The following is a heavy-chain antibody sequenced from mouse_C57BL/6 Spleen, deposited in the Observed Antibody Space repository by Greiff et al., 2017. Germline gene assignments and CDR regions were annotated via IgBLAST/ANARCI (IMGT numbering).Heavy chain of an antibody. Sequence: QVQLQQPGAELVMPGASVKLSCKASGYTFTSYWMHWVKQRPGQGLEWIGEIDPSDSYTNYNQKFKGKSTLTVDKSSSTAYMQLSSRTSEDSAVYYCARTGYWSAWFAYWGQGTLVTVSA. D-gene: IGHD2-3*01. V-gene: IGHV1-69*01. CDR2: IDPSDSYT. CDR3: ARTGYWSAWFAY. J-gene: IGHJ3*01. CDR1: GYTFTSYW.